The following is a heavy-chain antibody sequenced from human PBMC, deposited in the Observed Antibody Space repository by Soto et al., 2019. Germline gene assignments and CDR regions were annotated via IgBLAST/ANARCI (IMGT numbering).Heavy chain of an antibody. Sequence: QVQLVQSGGEVKKPGASVKVSCKTSGYTFTTYGISWVRQAPGQGLVWVGWISAYSGKTHYAQKFQGKCTITTCTSPNTAYVQLRSLRSDDTAVYYCARDPYLGDHQYWGQGTLVTVSS. J-gene: IGHJ4*02. V-gene: IGHV1-18*01. CDR1: GYTFTTYG. CDR2: ISAYSGKT. CDR3: ARDPYLGDHQY. D-gene: IGHD3-16*01.